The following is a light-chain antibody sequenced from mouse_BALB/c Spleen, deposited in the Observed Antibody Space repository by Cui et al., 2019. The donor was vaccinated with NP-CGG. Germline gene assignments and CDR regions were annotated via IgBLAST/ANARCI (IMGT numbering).Light chain of an antibody. CDR2: GTN. CDR1: TGAVTTSNY. Sequence: QVVATQESALTTSPGKTVTLTCRSSTGAVTTSNYANWVQEKPDHLFTGLIGGTNNRAPGVPARFSGSLIGDKAALTITGAQTEDEAIYFCALWYSNHWVFGGGTKLTVL. V-gene: IGLV1*01. CDR3: ALWYSNHWV. J-gene: IGLJ1*01.